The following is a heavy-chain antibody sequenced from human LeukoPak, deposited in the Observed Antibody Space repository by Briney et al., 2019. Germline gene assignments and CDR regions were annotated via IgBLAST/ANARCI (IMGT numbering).Heavy chain of an antibody. CDR3: ARGTQLGIFGE. D-gene: IGHD7-27*01. CDR1: GFTFCRYS. CDR2: ISSSSSYI. Sequence: GGSLRLSRAASGFTFCRYSMNWGPQAPGKGLEWFSSISSSSSYIYYADSVKGRFTISRDNAKNTLYLQRNSLRAEDTAVYYCARGTQLGIFGEGGQGTLVTVP. V-gene: IGHV3-21*01. J-gene: IGHJ4*02.